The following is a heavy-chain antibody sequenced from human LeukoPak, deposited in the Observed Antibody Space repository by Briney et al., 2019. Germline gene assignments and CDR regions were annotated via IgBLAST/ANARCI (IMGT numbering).Heavy chain of an antibody. D-gene: IGHD3-3*01. CDR1: GYTFTSYD. CDR3: ARLFPQGAVWSGYFWYFDY. CDR2: MNPNSGNT. Sequence: ASVKVSCKDSGYTFTSYDINWVRQAPGQGLEWMGWMNPNSGNTGYAQKFQGRVSITRNTSISTAYMELSSLRSEDTAVYYCARLFPQGAVWSGYFWYFDYWGQGTLVTVSS. J-gene: IGHJ4*02. V-gene: IGHV1-8*03.